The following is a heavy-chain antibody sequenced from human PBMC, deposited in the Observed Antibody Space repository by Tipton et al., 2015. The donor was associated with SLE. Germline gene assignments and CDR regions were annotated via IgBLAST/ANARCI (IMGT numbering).Heavy chain of an antibody. CDR1: GGSISSHY. CDR3: ARDRAAAAKGYYYYGMDV. D-gene: IGHD6-13*01. V-gene: IGHV4-59*11. Sequence: TLSLTCTVPGGSISSHYWSWIRQPPGKGLEWIGYIYYSGSTNYNPSLKSRVTISVDTSKNQFSLKLSSVTAADTAVYYCARDRAAAAKGYYYYGMDVWGQGTTVTVSS. J-gene: IGHJ6*02. CDR2: IYYSGST.